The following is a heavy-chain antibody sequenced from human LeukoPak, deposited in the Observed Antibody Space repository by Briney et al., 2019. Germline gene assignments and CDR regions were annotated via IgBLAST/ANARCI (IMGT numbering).Heavy chain of an antibody. J-gene: IGHJ4*02. CDR3: ARVEGGPHSRAMVDY. CDR1: GGTFSSYT. CDR2: IIPILGIA. D-gene: IGHD5-18*01. V-gene: IGHV1-69*02. Sequence: SVKVSCKASGGTFSSYTISWVRQAPGQGLEWMGRIIPILGIANYAQKFQGRVTITTDKSTSTAYMELSSLRSEDTAVYYCARVEGGPHSRAMVDYWGQGTLVTVSS.